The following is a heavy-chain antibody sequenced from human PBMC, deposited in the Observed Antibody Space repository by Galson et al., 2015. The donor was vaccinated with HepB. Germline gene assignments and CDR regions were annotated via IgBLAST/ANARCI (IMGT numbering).Heavy chain of an antibody. Sequence: SLRLSCAASGFTFSSYAMSWVRQAPGKGLEWVSAISGGGGSTYYADSVKGRFTISRDNSKNTLYLQMNSLRAEDTAVYYCAKGSSSWTGVDWFDPWGQGTLVTVSS. CDR2: ISGGGGST. D-gene: IGHD6-13*01. CDR3: AKGSSSWTGVDWFDP. J-gene: IGHJ5*02. CDR1: GFTFSSYA. V-gene: IGHV3-23*01.